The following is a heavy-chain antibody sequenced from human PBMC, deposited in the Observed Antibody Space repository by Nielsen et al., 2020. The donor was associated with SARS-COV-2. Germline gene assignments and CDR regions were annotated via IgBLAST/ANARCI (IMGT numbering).Heavy chain of an antibody. CDR1: GYTLTELS. V-gene: IGHV1-24*01. CDR3: ATGSPRLELRYNWFDP. D-gene: IGHD1-7*01. J-gene: IGHJ5*02. CDR2: FDPEDGET. Sequence: ASVKVSCKVSGYTLTELSMHWVRQAPGKGLEWMGGFDPEDGETIYAQKFQGGVTMTEDTSTDTAYMELSSLRSEDTAVYYCATGSPRLELRYNWFDPWGQGTLVTVSS.